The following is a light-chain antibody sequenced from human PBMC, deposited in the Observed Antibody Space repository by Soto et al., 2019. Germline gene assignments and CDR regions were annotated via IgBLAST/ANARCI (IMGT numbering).Light chain of an antibody. CDR3: CSYGRSDPVV. Sequence: QSALTQPRSVSGSPGQSVTISCTGTSSDVGGYNYVSWYQQHPGKAPKLMIYDVSKRPCGVPDRCSGSKSGNTASLTISGLQAEDEADYYSCSYGRSDPVVFGGGTKVTVL. CDR2: DVS. J-gene: IGLJ2*01. CDR1: SSDVGGYNY. V-gene: IGLV2-11*01.